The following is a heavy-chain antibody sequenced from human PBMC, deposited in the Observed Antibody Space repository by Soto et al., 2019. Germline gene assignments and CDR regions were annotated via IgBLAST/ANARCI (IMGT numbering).Heavy chain of an antibody. CDR3: ATNHGWSYYYGVDV. Sequence: EVQLLESGGGLVQPGGSLRLSCAASGFTFSSYAMSWVRQAPGKGLEWVSGISGSGGATYYADSVKGRFTISRDNAKNTLYLQMISLRSEDTAVYYCATNHGWSYYYGVDVWGQGTTVTVSS. CDR2: ISGSGGAT. CDR1: GFTFSSYA. D-gene: IGHD3-3*01. J-gene: IGHJ6*02. V-gene: IGHV3-23*01.